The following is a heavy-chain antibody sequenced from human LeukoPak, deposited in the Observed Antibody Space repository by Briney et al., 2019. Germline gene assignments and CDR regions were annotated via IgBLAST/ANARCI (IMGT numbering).Heavy chain of an antibody. CDR2: ISGSGGST. D-gene: IGHD3-10*01. J-gene: IGHJ4*02. CDR1: GFTFSTYA. CDR3: ARDSGLV. V-gene: IGHV3-23*01. Sequence: PGGSLRLSCIASGFTFSTYAMTWVRQAPGKGLKWVSGISGSGGSTYYADSVKGRFTISRDNAKNSLYLQMNSLRAEDTAVYYCARDSGLVWGQGTLVTVSS.